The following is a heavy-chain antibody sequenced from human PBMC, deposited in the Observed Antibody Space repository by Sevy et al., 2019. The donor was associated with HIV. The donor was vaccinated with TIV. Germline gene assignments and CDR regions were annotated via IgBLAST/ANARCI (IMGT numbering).Heavy chain of an antibody. Sequence: SQTLSLTCAISGDSVSSNSVSWNWIRQSPSRGLEWLGRTYYRSKWYTNYAVSVTSRLTINPDKSKNQFSLQLTSVTPEDTAVYFWPRVRGSTYGGPYFDHWGQGILVTVSS. CDR3: PRVRGSTYGGPYFDH. CDR1: GDSVSSNSVS. CDR2: TYYRSKWYT. D-gene: IGHD3-10*01. V-gene: IGHV6-1*01. J-gene: IGHJ4*02.